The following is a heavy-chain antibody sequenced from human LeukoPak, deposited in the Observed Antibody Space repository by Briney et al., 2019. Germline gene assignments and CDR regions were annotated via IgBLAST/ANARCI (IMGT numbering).Heavy chain of an antibody. D-gene: IGHD3-10*01. V-gene: IGHV1-2*02. CDR2: INPNSGGT. CDR3: ARDNVGSGSYYNRWFDP. Sequence: ASVKDSCKASGYTFTVYYMYWVRQAPGQRLGWMGWINPNSGGTNYAQKFQGRVTMTRDTSISTAYMELSRLRSDDTAVYYCARDNVGSGSYYNRWFDPWGQGTLVTVSS. J-gene: IGHJ5*02. CDR1: GYTFTVYY.